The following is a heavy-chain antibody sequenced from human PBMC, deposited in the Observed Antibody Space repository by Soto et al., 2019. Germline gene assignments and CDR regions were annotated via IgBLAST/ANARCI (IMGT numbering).Heavy chain of an antibody. J-gene: IGHJ4*02. CDR3: ARPSIESPGTY. D-gene: IGHD1-1*01. Sequence: EVQLLESGGGWVQPGGSLRLSCAASGFIFSDYAMSWVRQAPGKGLEWVSAIGGSGDITTYADSMKGRFTISRDNPKNTLYLQMNSLRAEDTALYYCARPSIESPGTYWGQGTLVTVSS. CDR1: GFIFSDYA. V-gene: IGHV3-23*01. CDR2: IGGSGDIT.